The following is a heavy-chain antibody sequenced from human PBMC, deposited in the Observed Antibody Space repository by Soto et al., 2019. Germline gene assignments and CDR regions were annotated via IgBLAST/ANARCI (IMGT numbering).Heavy chain of an antibody. CDR3: ARVSATYSNFLGSYYYYGMDV. V-gene: IGHV1-18*04. J-gene: IGHJ6*02. Sequence: GASVKVSCKASGYTFTIYGISGVLQSPLQWLDWMGCISAYNGNTNYAQKLQGRVTMTTDTSTSTAYMELRSLRSDDTAVYYCARVSATYSNFLGSYYYYGMDVWGQGTTVTVSS. CDR2: ISAYNGNT. D-gene: IGHD3-3*01. CDR1: GYTFTIYG.